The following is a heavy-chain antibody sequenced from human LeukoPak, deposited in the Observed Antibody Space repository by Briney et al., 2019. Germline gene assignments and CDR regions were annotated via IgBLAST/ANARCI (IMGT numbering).Heavy chain of an antibody. Sequence: KPSETLSLTCAVYGGSFSGYYWRWIRQPPGKGLEWIGEIKHSGSTNYNQSLKSRVTISVDTSKNQFSLKLSSVTAADTAVYYCARGSRYSSSWYVGWFDPWGQGTLVTVSS. J-gene: IGHJ5*02. CDR2: IKHSGST. CDR3: ARGSRYSSSWYVGWFDP. D-gene: IGHD6-13*01. V-gene: IGHV4-34*01. CDR1: GGSFSGYY.